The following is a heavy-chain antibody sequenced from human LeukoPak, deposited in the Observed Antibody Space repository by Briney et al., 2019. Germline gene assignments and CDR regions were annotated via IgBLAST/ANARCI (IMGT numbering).Heavy chain of an antibody. D-gene: IGHD1-26*01. J-gene: IGHJ4*02. V-gene: IGHV3-23*01. Sequence: GGSLRLSCAASGLTFSSYAMSWVRQARGKGLEWVSAISGSGGSTYYADSVKGRFTISRDNSKNTLYLQMNSLRAEDTAVYYCAKDGIIVGATTGDFDYWGQGTLVTVSS. CDR2: ISGSGGST. CDR3: AKDGIIVGATTGDFDY. CDR1: GLTFSSYA.